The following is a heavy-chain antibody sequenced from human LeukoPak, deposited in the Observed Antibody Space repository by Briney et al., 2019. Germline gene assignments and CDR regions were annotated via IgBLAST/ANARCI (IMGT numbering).Heavy chain of an antibody. CDR3: ARAPRITIFGVVKNWFDP. D-gene: IGHD3-3*01. CDR2: IFYSGST. J-gene: IGHJ5*02. Sequence: SETLSLTCTVSSGSISTSNYYWGWVRQPPGKALEWIGNIFYSGSTYYNPSLKSRVTISVDTSKNQFSLKLSSVTAADTAVYYCARAPRITIFGVVKNWFDPWGQGTLVTVSS. CDR1: SGSISTSNYY. V-gene: IGHV4-39*07.